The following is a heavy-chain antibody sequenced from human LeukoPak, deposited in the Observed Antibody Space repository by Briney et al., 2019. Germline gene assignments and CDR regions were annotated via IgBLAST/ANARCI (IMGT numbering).Heavy chain of an antibody. D-gene: IGHD6-13*01. J-gene: IGHJ4*02. Sequence: PGGSLRLSCAASGFTFITCAMHWVRQAPGKGLEWVAVISYHGSNKDYADSVKGRFTISRDNSKNTLYLQMNSLRAEDTAVYYCARESQQLAFDYWGQGTLVTVSS. V-gene: IGHV3-30-3*01. CDR3: ARESQQLAFDY. CDR2: ISYHGSNK. CDR1: GFTFITCA.